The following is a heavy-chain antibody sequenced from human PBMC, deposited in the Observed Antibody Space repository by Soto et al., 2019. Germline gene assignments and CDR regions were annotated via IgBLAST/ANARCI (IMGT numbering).Heavy chain of an antibody. CDR1: GFTFSSYS. CDR3: ARVRYFDY. V-gene: IGHV3-48*01. J-gene: IGHJ4*02. CDR2: ISSSSSTI. Sequence: VQLVESGGGLVQPGGSLRLSCAASGFTFSSYSMNWVRQAPGKGLEWVSYISSSSSTIYYADSVKGRFTISRDNAKNSLYLQMNSLRAEDTAVYYCARVRYFDYWGQGTLVTVSS.